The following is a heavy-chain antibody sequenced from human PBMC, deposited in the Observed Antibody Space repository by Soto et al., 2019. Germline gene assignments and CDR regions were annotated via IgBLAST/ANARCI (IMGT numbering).Heavy chain of an antibody. CDR1: GGSISSYY. J-gene: IGHJ3*02. V-gene: IGHV4-59*01. CDR2: IYYSGST. CDR3: ARDYYDSSGYLIHDAFDI. Sequence: SETLSLTCTVSGGSISSYYWSWIRQPPGKGLEWIGYIYYSGSTNYNPSLKSRVTISVDTSKNQFSLELSSVTAADTAVYYCARDYYDSSGYLIHDAFDIWGQGTMVTVSS. D-gene: IGHD3-22*01.